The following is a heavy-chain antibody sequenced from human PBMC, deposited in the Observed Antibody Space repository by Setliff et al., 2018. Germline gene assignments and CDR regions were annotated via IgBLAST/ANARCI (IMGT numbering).Heavy chain of an antibody. CDR1: GFTFSSYG. D-gene: IGHD6-6*01. V-gene: IGHV3-30*02. CDR2: IRYDGSNK. J-gene: IGHJ3*02. CDR3: ARTQASSSFLRADALDI. Sequence: GGSLRLSCAASGFTFSSYGMHWVRQAPGKGLEWVAFIRYDGSNKYYAGSVKGRFTISRDNSKNTLYLQMNSLRAEDTAVYYCARTQASSSFLRADALDIWGQGTMVTVSS.